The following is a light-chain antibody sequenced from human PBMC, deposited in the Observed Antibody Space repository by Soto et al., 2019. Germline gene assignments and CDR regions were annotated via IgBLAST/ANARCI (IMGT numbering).Light chain of an antibody. V-gene: IGLV2-14*01. CDR3: SSFTSTSSTLV. CDR1: SSDVGGYNY. Sequence: QSVLTQSASVSGSPGQSITISCTGTSSDVGGYNYVSWYQQHPGKPPKLMICEVSNRPSGISYRFSGSKSGNTASLTISGLQAEDEADYYCSSFTSTSSTLVFGGGTQLTVL. CDR2: EVS. J-gene: IGLJ2*01.